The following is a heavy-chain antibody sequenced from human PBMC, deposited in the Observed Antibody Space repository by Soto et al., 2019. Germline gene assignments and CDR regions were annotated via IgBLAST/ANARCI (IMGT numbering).Heavy chain of an antibody. CDR2: ISYDGSNK. D-gene: IGHD2-2*02. V-gene: IGHV3-30-3*01. CDR1: GFTFSSYA. J-gene: IGHJ6*02. Sequence: GGSLRLSCAASGFTFSSYAMHWVRQAPGKGLEGVAVISYDGSNKYYADSVKGRFTISRDNSKNTLYLQMNSLRAEDTAVYYCAREFLGYCSSTSCYTGRGHYYYYGMDVWGQGTTVTVSS. CDR3: AREFLGYCSSTSCYTGRGHYYYYGMDV.